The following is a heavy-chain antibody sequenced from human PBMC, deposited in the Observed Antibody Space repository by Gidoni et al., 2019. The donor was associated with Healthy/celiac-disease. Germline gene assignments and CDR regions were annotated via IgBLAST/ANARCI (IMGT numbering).Heavy chain of an antibody. CDR2: IKQDGSEK. V-gene: IGHV3-7*01. Sequence: EVQLVESGGGLVQPGGSLRLSCAASGFTFSSYWMSWVRQAPGKGLEWVANIKQDGSEKYYVDSVKGRFTISRDNAKNSLYLQMNSLRAEDTAVYYCARENFPFYIYRGPDAFDIWGQGTMVTVSS. D-gene: IGHD2-2*02. J-gene: IGHJ3*02. CDR3: ARENFPFYIYRGPDAFDI. CDR1: GFTFSSYW.